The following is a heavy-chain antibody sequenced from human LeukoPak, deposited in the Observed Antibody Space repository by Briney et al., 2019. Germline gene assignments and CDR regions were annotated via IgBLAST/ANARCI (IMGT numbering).Heavy chain of an antibody. D-gene: IGHD3-10*01. CDR1: GGSISSYY. Sequence: SETLSLTCTVSGGSISSYYWSWIRQPPGKGLEWIGYIYYSESTNYNPSLKSRVTISVDTSKNQFSLKLSSVTAADTAVYYCARHSAGSFDYWGQGTLVTVSS. CDR2: IYYSEST. CDR3: ARHSAGSFDY. V-gene: IGHV4-59*08. J-gene: IGHJ4*02.